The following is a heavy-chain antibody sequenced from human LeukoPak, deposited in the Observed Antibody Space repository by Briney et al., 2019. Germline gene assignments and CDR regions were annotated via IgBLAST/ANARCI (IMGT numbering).Heavy chain of an antibody. V-gene: IGHV3-23*01. CDR1: GFTFSNYA. J-gene: IGHJ4*02. Sequence: GGSLRLSCAASGFTFSNYAMSWVRQAPGKGLEWVSAISGSGGSTYYADSVKGRFTIFRDNSKNTLYLQMNSLRAEDTAVYYCAKGGCSGGMCYPSGLFGYWGQGTLVTVSS. D-gene: IGHD2-15*01. CDR3: AKGGCSGGMCYPSGLFGY. CDR2: ISGSGGST.